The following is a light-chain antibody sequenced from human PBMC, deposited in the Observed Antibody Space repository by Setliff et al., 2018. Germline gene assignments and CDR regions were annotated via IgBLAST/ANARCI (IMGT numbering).Light chain of an antibody. CDR2: DVS. Sequence: ALTQPASVSGSPGQSITISCTGTSSDVGGYNYVSWYQQHPGKAPKLMIYDVSKRPSGVSNRFSGSKSGNTASLTISGLQAEDEADYYCSSYTSSSTVVFGGGTKVTVL. CDR1: SSDVGGYNY. V-gene: IGLV2-14*01. J-gene: IGLJ2*01. CDR3: SSYTSSSTVV.